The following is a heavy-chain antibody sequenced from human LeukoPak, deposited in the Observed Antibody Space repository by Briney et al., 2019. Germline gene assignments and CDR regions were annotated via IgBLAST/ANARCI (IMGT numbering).Heavy chain of an antibody. J-gene: IGHJ4*02. CDR1: GGSMNNHD. D-gene: IGHD6-19*01. V-gene: IGHV4-4*07. CDR2: IQTSGSI. Sequence: SETLSLTCTVSGGSMNNHDWSWVRQPAGKGLEWIGRIQTSGSINYNSSLKSRVTISIDTSQNYFSLKLTSTTAADSAMYYCARASNIGWYQFDYWGQGMLVTVSS. CDR3: ARASNIGWYQFDY.